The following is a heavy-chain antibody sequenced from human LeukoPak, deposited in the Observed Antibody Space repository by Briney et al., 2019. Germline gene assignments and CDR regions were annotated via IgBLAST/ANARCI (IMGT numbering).Heavy chain of an antibody. D-gene: IGHD6-13*01. CDR3: ARGIAAAGFFDY. Sequence: SVKVSCKASGGTFSSYAISWVRQAPGQGLEWMGGIIPIFGTANYAQKFQGRVTITTDESTSTAYMELSSLRSEDTAVYYCARGIAAAGFFDYWGQGTLVTVS. CDR1: GGTFSSYA. CDR2: IIPIFGTA. V-gene: IGHV1-69*05. J-gene: IGHJ4*02.